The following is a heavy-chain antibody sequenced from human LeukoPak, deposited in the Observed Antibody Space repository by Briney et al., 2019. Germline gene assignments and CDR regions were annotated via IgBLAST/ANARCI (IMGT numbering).Heavy chain of an antibody. CDR2: IYYSGST. D-gene: IGHD4-17*01. V-gene: IGHV4-30-4*08. Sequence: PSETLSLTCTVSGGSISSGDYYWRWIRQPPGKGLEWIGYIYYSGSTYYNPSLKSRVTISVDTSKNQFSLKLSSVTAADTAVYYCAGVSGDRYFDYWGQGSLVTVSS. J-gene: IGHJ4*02. CDR3: AGVSGDRYFDY. CDR1: GGSISSGDYY.